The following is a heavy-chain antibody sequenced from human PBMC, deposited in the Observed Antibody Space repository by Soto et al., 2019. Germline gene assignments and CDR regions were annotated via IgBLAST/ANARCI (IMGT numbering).Heavy chain of an antibody. CDR2: IYHSGST. J-gene: IGHJ4*02. CDR3: ARVAGITGTTLFDY. CDR1: SGSISSSNW. V-gene: IGHV4-4*02. D-gene: IGHD1-20*01. Sequence: ASETLSLTCAVSSGSISSSNWWSWVRQPPGKGLEWIGEIYHSGSTNYDPSLKSRVTISVDKSKNQFSLQLNSVTPEDTAVYYCARVAGITGTTLFDYWGQGTLVTVSS.